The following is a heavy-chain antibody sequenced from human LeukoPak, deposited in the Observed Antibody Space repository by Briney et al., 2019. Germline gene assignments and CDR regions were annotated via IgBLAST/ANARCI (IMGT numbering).Heavy chain of an antibody. CDR2: IYYSGST. CDR3: ARVGATRERYYYYGMDV. CDR1: GGSISSSSYY. V-gene: IGHV4-61*01. Sequence: SETLSLTCTVSGGSISSSSYYWSWIRQPPGKGLEWIGYIYYSGSTNYNPSLKSRVTISVDTSKNQFSLKLSSVTAADTAVYYCARVGATRERYYYYGMDVWGQGTTVTVSS. D-gene: IGHD1-26*01. J-gene: IGHJ6*02.